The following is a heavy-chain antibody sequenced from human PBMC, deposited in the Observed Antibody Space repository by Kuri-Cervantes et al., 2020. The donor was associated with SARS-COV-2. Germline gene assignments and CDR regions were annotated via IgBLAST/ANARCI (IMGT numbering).Heavy chain of an antibody. J-gene: IGHJ4*02. CDR1: GRSISGGDYY. CDR3: ARGGYSSGWYAVD. CDR2: IFHSGST. Sequence: LRLSCTVSGRSISGGDYYWSWIRQPPGKGLEWLGFIFHSGSTYYNPSLKSRVTLSVETSKNQFSLRLSSVTAADTAVYYCARGGYSSGWYAVDWGQGTLVTVSS. V-gene: IGHV4-30-4*08. D-gene: IGHD6-19*01.